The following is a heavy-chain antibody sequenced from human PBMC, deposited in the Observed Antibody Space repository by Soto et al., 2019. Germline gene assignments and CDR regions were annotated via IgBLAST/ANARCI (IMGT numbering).Heavy chain of an antibody. D-gene: IGHD2-2*01. CDR3: AKGPYQLLRDAFDI. V-gene: IGHV3-9*01. J-gene: IGHJ3*02. CDR1: GFTFDDYA. Sequence: EVQLVESGGGLVQPGRSLRLSCAASGFTFDDYAMHWVRQAPGKGLEWVSGISWNSGSIGYADSVKGRFTISRDNAKNSLYLQMNSLRAEDTALYYCAKGPYQLLRDAFDIWGQGTMVTVSS. CDR2: ISWNSGSI.